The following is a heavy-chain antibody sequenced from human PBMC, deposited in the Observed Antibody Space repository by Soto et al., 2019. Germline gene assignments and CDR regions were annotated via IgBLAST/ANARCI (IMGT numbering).Heavy chain of an antibody. CDR1: GGSISSGGYY. D-gene: IGHD5-12*01. CDR3: ARAPLVATITIEIYFDY. V-gene: IGHV4-31*03. J-gene: IGHJ4*02. Sequence: SETLSLTCTVSGGSISSGGYYWSWIRQHPGKGLEWIGYIYYSGSTYYNPSLKSRVTISVDTSKNQFSLKLSSVTAADTAVYYCARAPLVATITIEIYFDYWGQGTLVTVSS. CDR2: IYYSGST.